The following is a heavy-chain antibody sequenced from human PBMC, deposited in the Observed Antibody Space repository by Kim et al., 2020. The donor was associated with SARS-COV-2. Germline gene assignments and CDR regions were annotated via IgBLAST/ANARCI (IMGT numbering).Heavy chain of an antibody. CDR1: GFTFSSHA. CDR2: ISYSSSYI. CDR3: VRGLNSGSNY. Sequence: GGSLRLSCAASGFTFSSHAMDWVRQAPGKGLEWVSSISYSSSYIYHADSVKGRFTISRDNAKNSLYLQMNSLRAEDTAVYYCVRGLNSGSNYWGQGTLVTVSS. V-gene: IGHV3-21*01. D-gene: IGHD2-21*01. J-gene: IGHJ4*02.